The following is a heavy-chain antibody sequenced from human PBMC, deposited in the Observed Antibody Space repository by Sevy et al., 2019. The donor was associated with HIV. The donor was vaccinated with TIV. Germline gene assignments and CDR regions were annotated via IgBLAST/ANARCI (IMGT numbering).Heavy chain of an antibody. V-gene: IGHV3-21*01. CDR3: ARGQNGKYDY. CDR2: ISSSSTYI. J-gene: IGHJ4*02. Sequence: GGSLRLSCAASGFTFSSYSMTWVRQAPGKGLEWVSSISSSSTYIFYADSVKGRFTISRDNAKNSLYLQMNTLRAEDSALYSCARGQNGKYDYWGQGTLVTVSS. D-gene: IGHD1-1*01. CDR1: GFTFSSYS.